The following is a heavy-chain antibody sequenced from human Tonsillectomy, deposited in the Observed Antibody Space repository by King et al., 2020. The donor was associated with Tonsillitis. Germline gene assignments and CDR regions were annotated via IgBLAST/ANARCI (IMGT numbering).Heavy chain of an antibody. D-gene: IGHD2-15*01. V-gene: IGHV3-30*02. CDR1: GFTFSNYG. CDR2: MRNDGSDH. CDR3: AKDSCSGGSCYGHYYYGLDV. J-gene: IGHJ6*02. Sequence: VQLVESGGGVVQPGGALRLSCAASGFTFSNYGMHWVRQAPGKGLEWVAFMRNDGSDHYYADSVKGRFTISRDNSKNTLFLQMNNLRPDDAAVYYCAKDSCSGGSCYGHYYYGLDVWGQGTTVTVSS.